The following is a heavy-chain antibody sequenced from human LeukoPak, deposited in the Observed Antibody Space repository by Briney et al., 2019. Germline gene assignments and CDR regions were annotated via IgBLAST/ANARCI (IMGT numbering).Heavy chain of an antibody. D-gene: IGHD6-19*01. J-gene: IGHJ1*01. CDR3: TTEGIAVAGTSFQ. Sequence: XGSLRLSCAASGFNFVIYSMHWVRQAPGKGLEWVGRIKSKTDGGTTDYAAPVKGRFTITRDDSKNTLYLQMNSLKTEDTAVYYCTTEGIAVAGTSFQWGQGTLVTVSS. CDR1: GFNFVIYS. V-gene: IGHV3-15*07. CDR2: IKSKTDGGTT.